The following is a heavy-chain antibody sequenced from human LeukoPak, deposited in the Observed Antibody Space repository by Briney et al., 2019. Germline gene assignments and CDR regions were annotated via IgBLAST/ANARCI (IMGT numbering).Heavy chain of an antibody. CDR2: ISDTGGST. V-gene: IGHV3-23*01. D-gene: IGHD6-19*01. Sequence: GGSLRLSCAASGFTFSAYWMSWVRQAPGKGLEWVSTISDTGGSTYYADSVKGRFTISRDNSKNTLYLQMNSLRAEDTAVYYCAKDRGHSSGWYTEYWGQGTLVTVSS. CDR1: GFTFSAYW. CDR3: AKDRGHSSGWYTEY. J-gene: IGHJ4*02.